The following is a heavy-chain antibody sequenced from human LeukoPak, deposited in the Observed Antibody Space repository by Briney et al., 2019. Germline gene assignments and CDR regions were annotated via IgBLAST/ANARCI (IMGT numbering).Heavy chain of an antibody. CDR2: ISYDGSNK. CDR1: GFTFSSYW. V-gene: IGHV3-30*18. CDR3: AKALTSGWYLDAFNI. D-gene: IGHD6-19*01. J-gene: IGHJ3*02. Sequence: GGSLRLSCAASGFTFSSYWMGWVRQAPGKGLEWVAVISYDGSNKYYADSVKGRFTISRDNSKNTLFLEMNSLRAEDTAVYYCAKALTSGWYLDAFNIWGQGTMVTVSS.